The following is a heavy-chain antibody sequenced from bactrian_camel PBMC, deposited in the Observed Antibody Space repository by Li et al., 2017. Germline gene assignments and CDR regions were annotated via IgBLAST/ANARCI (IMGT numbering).Heavy chain of an antibody. CDR3: AADLTLSAYSDAIAPCGTGEYNY. Sequence: VQLVESGGGLVQPGGSLRLSCAASGFTFSSYAMNWVRQAPGKGLELVSAIRNFAQNAYYSDSVKGRFTISRDNAKNTLYLQMNRLKPEDTAVYYCAADLTLSAYSDAIAPCGTGEYNYWGQG. V-gene: IGHV3S31*01. CDR2: IRNFAQNA. CDR1: GFTFSSYA. D-gene: IGHD2*01. J-gene: IGHJ4*01.